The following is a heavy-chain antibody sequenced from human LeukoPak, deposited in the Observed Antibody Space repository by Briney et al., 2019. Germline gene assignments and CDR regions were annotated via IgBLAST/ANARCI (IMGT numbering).Heavy chain of an antibody. J-gene: IGHJ4*02. Sequence: GESLLISCQGSGYLFTSYWISWVRQVPGKGLEWMGRIDPSDSYTNYSPSFQGHVTISADKSISTAYLQWSSLKASDTAMYYCARPSYGDYVPFDYWGQGTLVTVSS. V-gene: IGHV5-10-1*01. CDR1: GYLFTSYW. CDR2: IDPSDSYT. CDR3: ARPSYGDYVPFDY. D-gene: IGHD4-17*01.